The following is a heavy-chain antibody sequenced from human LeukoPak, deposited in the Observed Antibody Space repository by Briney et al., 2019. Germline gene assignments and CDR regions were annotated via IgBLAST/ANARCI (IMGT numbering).Heavy chain of an antibody. V-gene: IGHV4-4*07. D-gene: IGHD6-13*01. J-gene: IGHJ4*02. CDR3: ARIAMGSSSWTFDY. Sequence: SETLSLTCTVSGGSISSYYWGWIRQPAGKGVEWIGRIYTSGSTNYNPSLKSRVTMPVDTSKNQFSLKLSSVTAADTAVYYCARIAMGSSSWTFDYWGQGTLVTVSS. CDR1: GGSISSYY. CDR2: IYTSGST.